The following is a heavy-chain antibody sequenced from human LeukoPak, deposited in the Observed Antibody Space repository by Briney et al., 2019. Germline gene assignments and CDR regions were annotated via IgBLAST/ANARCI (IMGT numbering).Heavy chain of an antibody. D-gene: IGHD3-10*01. Sequence: GGSLRLSCAASGFTFSSYAMYWVRQAPGKGLEWVAVISYDGSNKYYADSVKGRFTISRDNSKNTLYLQMNSLRAEDTAVYYCARDYMVRGVIGYYFDYWGQGTLVTVSS. CDR2: ISYDGSNK. CDR1: GFTFSSYA. CDR3: ARDYMVRGVIGYYFDY. V-gene: IGHV3-30*04. J-gene: IGHJ4*02.